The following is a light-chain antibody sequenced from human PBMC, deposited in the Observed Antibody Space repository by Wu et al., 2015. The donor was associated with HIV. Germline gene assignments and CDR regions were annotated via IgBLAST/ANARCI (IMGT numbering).Light chain of an antibody. V-gene: IGKV1-13*02. CDR3: QQLNSFPLT. J-gene: IGKJ5*01. CDR2: DAS. Sequence: SLSASIGDRVNITXRASQDISTYLAWYQQTPGKAPRVLIYDASTLQSGVSSRFSGSGSGADFTLTISGLQREDFAVYFCQQLNSFPLTFGQGSRLEI. CDR1: QDISTY.